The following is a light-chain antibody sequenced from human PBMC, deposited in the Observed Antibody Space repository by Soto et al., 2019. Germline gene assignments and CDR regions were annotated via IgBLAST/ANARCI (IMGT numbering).Light chain of an antibody. J-gene: IGKJ4*01. CDR3: QQYGSSPRA. Sequence: PGESATLSCRASQSVRSNYLAWYQQKPGRAPRLLIYGASSRATGIPDRFSGSGSGTDFTLTISRLEPEDFAVYYCQQYGSSPRAFGGGTKVDIK. CDR1: QSVRSNY. CDR2: GAS. V-gene: IGKV3-20*01.